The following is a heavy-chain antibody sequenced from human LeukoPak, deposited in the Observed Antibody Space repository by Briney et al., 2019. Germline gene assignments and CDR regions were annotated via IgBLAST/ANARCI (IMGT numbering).Heavy chain of an antibody. CDR3: ARLGPGSSWYLDV. CDR2: IYYSGST. V-gene: IGHV4-59*08. Sequence: SETLSLTCTVSGGSISSYYWSWIRQPPGKGLEWIGYIYYSGSTNYNPSLKSRVTISVDTSKNQFSLKLSSVTAADTAVYYCARLGPGSSWYLDVWGQGTTVTVSS. D-gene: IGHD6-13*01. CDR1: GGSISSYY. J-gene: IGHJ6*02.